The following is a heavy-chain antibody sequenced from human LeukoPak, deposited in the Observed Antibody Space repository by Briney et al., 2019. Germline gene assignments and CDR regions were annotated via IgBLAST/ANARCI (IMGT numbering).Heavy chain of an antibody. CDR2: INAGNGNT. V-gene: IGHV1-3*01. CDR3: ARVGGIAAAGTEFDY. J-gene: IGHJ4*02. CDR1: GYTFTTYA. D-gene: IGHD6-13*01. Sequence: GASVMVSCKASGYTFTTYAMHWVRQAPGQRLEWMGWINAGNGNTKYSQKFQGRVTITRDTSASTAYMELSSLRSEDTAVYYCARVGGIAAAGTEFDYWGQGTLVTVSS.